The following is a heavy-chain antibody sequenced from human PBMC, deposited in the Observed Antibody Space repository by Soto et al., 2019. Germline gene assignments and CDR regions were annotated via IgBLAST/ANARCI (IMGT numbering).Heavy chain of an antibody. CDR3: EGRDDPLQI. CDR1: ESQFTFKNYG. CDR2: IWHGGRPT. Sequence: QVQLLESGGGVVQPETSLRLSCAASESQFTFKNYGIHWLRQAPGKGLEWVAVIWHGGRPTYYADYGRRRFPISRDNSKRTAYLQMNSLRAEDTGVYYCEGRDDPLQIWGQGTMVTVSS. J-gene: IGHJ3*02. V-gene: IGHV3-33*01.